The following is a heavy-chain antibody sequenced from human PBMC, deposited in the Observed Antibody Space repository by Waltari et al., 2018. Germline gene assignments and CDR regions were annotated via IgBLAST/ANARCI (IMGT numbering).Heavy chain of an antibody. Sequence: QVQLQESGPGLVKPSQTLSLTCTVSGGSISSGSYYWSWIRQPAGKGLEWIGRIYTSGSTNSTPSPKSRGTISVDTSKNQFSLKLSSVTAADTAVYYCARGLYYYGSGRYYGMDVWGQGTTVTVSS. CDR1: GGSISSGSYY. V-gene: IGHV4-61*02. CDR2: IYTSGST. J-gene: IGHJ6*02. CDR3: ARGLYYYGSGRYYGMDV. D-gene: IGHD3-10*01.